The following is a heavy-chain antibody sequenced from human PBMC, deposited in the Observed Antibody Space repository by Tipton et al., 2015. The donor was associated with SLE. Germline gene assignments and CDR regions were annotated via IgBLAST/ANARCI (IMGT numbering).Heavy chain of an antibody. V-gene: IGHV4-59*01. CDR1: GGSISSYY. CDR2: IYYSGST. CDR3: ARARQGGIAARPHWFDP. Sequence: TLSLTCTVSGGSISSYYWSWIRQPPGKGLELIGYIYYSGSTNYNPSLKSRVTISVDTSKNQFSLKLSSVTAADTAVYYCARARQGGIAARPHWFDPWGQGTLVTISS. D-gene: IGHD6-6*01. J-gene: IGHJ5*02.